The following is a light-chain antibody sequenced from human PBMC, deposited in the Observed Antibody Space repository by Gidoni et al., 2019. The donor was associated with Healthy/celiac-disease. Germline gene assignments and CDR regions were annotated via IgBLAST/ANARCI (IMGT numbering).Light chain of an antibody. Sequence: SYELTQPPSVSVSPGQTARITCSGDALPKQYADWYQQKPGQAPVLVIYKDSERPSGIPERFSGSSSGTTVTLTISGVQAEDEADYYCQSADSSGTYPVVFGGGTKLTVL. CDR3: QSADSSGTYPVV. V-gene: IGLV3-25*02. CDR1: ALPKQY. CDR2: KDS. J-gene: IGLJ2*01.